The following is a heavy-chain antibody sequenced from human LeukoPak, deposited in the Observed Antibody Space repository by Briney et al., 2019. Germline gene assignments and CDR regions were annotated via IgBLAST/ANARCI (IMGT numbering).Heavy chain of an antibody. J-gene: IGHJ6*02. CDR3: ARDSSGGNYYYYYYGMDV. D-gene: IGHD4-23*01. Sequence: GGSLRLSCAASGFTFSDYYMSWIRQAPGKGLEWVSYISSSGSTIYYADSVKGRFTISRDDAKNSLYLQMNSLRAEDTAVYYCARDSSGGNYYYYYYGMDVWGQGTTVTVSS. CDR1: GFTFSDYY. CDR2: ISSSGSTI. V-gene: IGHV3-11*01.